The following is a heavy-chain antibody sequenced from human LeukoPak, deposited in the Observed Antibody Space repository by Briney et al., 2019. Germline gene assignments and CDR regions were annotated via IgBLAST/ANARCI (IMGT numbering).Heavy chain of an antibody. D-gene: IGHD1-26*01. V-gene: IGHV4-34*01. CDR3: AREGGSKGVGAFDI. CDR2: INHTGST. J-gene: IGHJ3*02. CDR1: GGSFSGYY. Sequence: SETLSLTCAVYGGSFSGYYWSWIRQPPGKGLEWIGEINHTGSTNYNPSLRSRVTISVDTSKNQFPLKLSSVTAADTAVYYCAREGGSKGVGAFDIWGQGTMVTVSS.